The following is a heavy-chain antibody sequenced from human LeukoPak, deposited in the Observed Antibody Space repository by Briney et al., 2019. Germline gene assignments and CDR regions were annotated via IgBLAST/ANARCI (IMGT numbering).Heavy chain of an antibody. D-gene: IGHD1-26*01. CDR2: IWYDGSNK. J-gene: IGHJ4*02. Sequence: GGSLRLSCAASGFTFSSYGMHWVRQAPGKGLEWVAVIWYDGSNKYYADSVKGRFTISRDNSKNTLYLQMNSLRAEDTAVYYCAREVEGGSYYGYFDYWGQGTLVTVSS. CDR1: GFTFSSYG. CDR3: AREVEGGSYYGYFDY. V-gene: IGHV3-33*01.